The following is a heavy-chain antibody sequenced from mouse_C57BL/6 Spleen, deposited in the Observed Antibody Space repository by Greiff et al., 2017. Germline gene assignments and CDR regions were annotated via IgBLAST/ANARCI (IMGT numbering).Heavy chain of an antibody. J-gene: IGHJ3*01. V-gene: IGHV1-61*01. CDR2: IYPSDSET. Sequence: QVQLQQSGAELVRPGSSVKLSCKASGYTFTSYWMDWVKQRPGQGLEWIGNIYPSDSETHYNQKFKDKATLTVDKSSSTAYMQLSSLTSEDSAVYYCAREVTAQATFAYWGQGTLVTVSA. D-gene: IGHD3-2*02. CDR3: AREVTAQATFAY. CDR1: GYTFTSYW.